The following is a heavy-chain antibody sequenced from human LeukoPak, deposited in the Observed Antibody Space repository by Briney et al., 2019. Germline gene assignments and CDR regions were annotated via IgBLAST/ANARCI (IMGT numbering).Heavy chain of an antibody. CDR2: INHSGST. D-gene: IGHD4-23*01. Sequence: SETLSLTCAVYGGSFSGYNWSWIRQPPEKGLEWIGEINHSGSTNYNPSLKSRVNISPDMSKNQFSLKLSSVTAADTAVYYCAREIGGKIDYWGQGTLVTVSS. J-gene: IGHJ4*02. CDR1: GGSFSGYN. V-gene: IGHV4-34*01. CDR3: AREIGGKIDY.